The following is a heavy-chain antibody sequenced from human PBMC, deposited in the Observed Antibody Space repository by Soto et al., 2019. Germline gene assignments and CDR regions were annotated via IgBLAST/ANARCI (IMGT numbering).Heavy chain of an antibody. V-gene: IGHV3-9*01. D-gene: IGHD4-17*01. J-gene: IGHJ3*02. CDR3: AKDAGNYGDYTVDAFDI. Sequence: EVQLVESGGGLVQPGRSLRLSCAASGFIFDDYAMHWVRQAPGKGLEWVSGISWNSGTIGYADSVKGRFNISKDNAKNSLYLQMNSLRAEDTALYYCAKDAGNYGDYTVDAFDIWGQGTMVTVFS. CDR2: ISWNSGTI. CDR1: GFIFDDYA.